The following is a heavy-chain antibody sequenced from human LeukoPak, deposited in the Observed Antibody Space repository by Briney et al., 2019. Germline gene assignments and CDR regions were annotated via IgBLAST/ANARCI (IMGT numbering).Heavy chain of an antibody. CDR2: IIPIPGIA. CDR3: ASIAVAGKPLFGY. CDR1: GGTFSSYT. Sequence: SVKVSCKASGGTFSSYTISWVRQAPGQGLEWMGRIIPIPGIANYAQKFQGRVTITADKSTSTAYMELSSLRSEDTAVYYCASIAVAGKPLFGYWGQGTLVTVSS. D-gene: IGHD6-19*01. V-gene: IGHV1-69*02. J-gene: IGHJ4*02.